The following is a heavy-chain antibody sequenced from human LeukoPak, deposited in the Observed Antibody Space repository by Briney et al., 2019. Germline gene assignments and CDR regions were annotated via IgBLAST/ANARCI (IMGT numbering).Heavy chain of an antibody. V-gene: IGHV4-59*01. CDR2: IYYSGST. J-gene: IGHJ4*02. D-gene: IGHD3-3*01. Sequence: SETLSLTCTVSGGSISSYYWSWIRQPPGEGLEWIGYIYYSGSTNYNPSLKSRVTISVDTSKNQFSLKLSSVTAADTAVYYCARELAYYDFWSGPPYYWGQGTLVTVSS. CDR3: ARELAYYDFWSGPPYY. CDR1: GGSISSYY.